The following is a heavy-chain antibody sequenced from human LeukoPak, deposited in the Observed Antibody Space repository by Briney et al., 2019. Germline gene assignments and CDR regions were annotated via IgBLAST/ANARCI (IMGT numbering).Heavy chain of an antibody. D-gene: IGHD6-6*01. J-gene: IGHJ4*02. CDR1: GFTVSSNY. V-gene: IGHV3-66*02. CDR2: IYSGGST. Sequence: GGSLRLSCAPSGFTVSSNYMSWVLDAPGKGVEWVSVIYSGGSTYYADSVKGRFTITRDDTKNTLYLQMNSLRAEDTAVYYCGRRAPYSSSSEEIDYWGQGTMVTVSS. CDR3: GRRAPYSSSSEEIDY.